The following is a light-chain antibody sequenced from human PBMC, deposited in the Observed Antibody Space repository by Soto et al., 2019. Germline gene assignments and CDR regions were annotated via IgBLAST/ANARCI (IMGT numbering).Light chain of an antibody. CDR3: SSYTTSSPVV. Sequence: QSVLTQPASVSGSPGQSITISCTGTSSDVGGYNYVSWYQQHPGKAPKLTIYDVSNRPSGVSNRFSGSKSGNTASLTISGPPAEDEADYFCSSYTTSSPVVFGGGTKLPVL. J-gene: IGLJ2*01. CDR2: DVS. CDR1: SSDVGGYNY. V-gene: IGLV2-14*01.